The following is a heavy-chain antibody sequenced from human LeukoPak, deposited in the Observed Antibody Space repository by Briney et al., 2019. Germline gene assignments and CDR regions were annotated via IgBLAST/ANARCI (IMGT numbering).Heavy chain of an antibody. J-gene: IGHJ5*02. CDR2: ISSSGSTK. D-gene: IGHD6-19*01. CDR1: GFTFSSYE. CDR3: ARELERSGFDP. V-gene: IGHV3-48*03. Sequence: PGGSLRLSCAASGFTFSSYEMNWVRQAPGKGLEWVSYISSSGSTKDYADSVKGRFTISRDNAKNSLYLQMNSLRAEDTGVYYCARELERSGFDPRGQGTLVTVSS.